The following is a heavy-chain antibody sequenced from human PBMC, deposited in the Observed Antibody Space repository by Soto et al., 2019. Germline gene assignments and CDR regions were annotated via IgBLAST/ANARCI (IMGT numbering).Heavy chain of an antibody. CDR1: GFTFDDYA. D-gene: IGHD3-16*01. CDR2: ISWNSGSI. V-gene: IGHV3-9*01. CDR3: ATDSTLGGWGGMDV. Sequence: EVQLVESGGGLVQPGRSLRLSCAASGFTFDDYAMHWVRQAPGKGLEWVSGISWNSGSIGYADSVKGRFTISRDNARNSIYLQMNSLRAEDTALYYCATDSTLGGWGGMDVWGQGTTVTVSS. J-gene: IGHJ6*02.